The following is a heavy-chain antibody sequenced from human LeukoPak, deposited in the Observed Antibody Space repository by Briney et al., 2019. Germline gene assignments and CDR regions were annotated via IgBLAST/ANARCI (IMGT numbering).Heavy chain of an antibody. Sequence: SVKVSCKASGGTFSSYAISWVRQAPGQGLEWMGGIIPIFGTTNYAQKFQGRVTITADEFTSTAYMELSSLRSEDTAVYYCARRLGPHCSSISCYWRDWYFDLWVRGTLVTVSS. J-gene: IGHJ2*01. CDR2: IIPIFGTT. CDR3: ARRLGPHCSSISCYWRDWYFDL. V-gene: IGHV1-69*13. D-gene: IGHD2-2*01. CDR1: GGTFSSYA.